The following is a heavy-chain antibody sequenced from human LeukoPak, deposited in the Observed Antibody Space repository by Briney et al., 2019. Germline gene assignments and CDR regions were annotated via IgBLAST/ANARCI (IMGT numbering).Heavy chain of an antibody. D-gene: IGHD6-13*01. CDR1: GGSISSYY. J-gene: IGHJ2*01. Sequence: SETLSLTCTVSGGSISSYYWSWIRQPPGKGLEWIGYIYYSGSTSYNPSLKSRVSISVDTSKNQFSLKVKSVTAADTAVYYCARERAGLAAFDIWGRGTLVTVSS. V-gene: IGHV4-59*01. CDR2: IYYSGST. CDR3: ARERAGLAAFDI.